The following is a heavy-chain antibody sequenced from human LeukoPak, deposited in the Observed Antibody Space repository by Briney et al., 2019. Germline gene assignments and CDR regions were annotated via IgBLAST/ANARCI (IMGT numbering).Heavy chain of an antibody. Sequence: GASVKVSCKASGYTFTGYYMHWVRQAPGQGIEWMGWINPNSGGTNYAQKFQGGVTMTRDTSISTAYMELSRLRSDDTAVYYCAREGSGYDPFYYFDYWGQGTLVTVSS. J-gene: IGHJ4*02. CDR1: GYTFTGYY. V-gene: IGHV1-2*02. CDR2: INPNSGGT. CDR3: AREGSGYDPFYYFDY. D-gene: IGHD5-12*01.